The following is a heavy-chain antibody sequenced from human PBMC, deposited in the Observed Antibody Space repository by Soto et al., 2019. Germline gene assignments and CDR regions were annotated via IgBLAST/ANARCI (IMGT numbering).Heavy chain of an antibody. CDR1: GFSLSNARMG. CDR3: ALKVISSSWSRLDYYSGMDV. Sequence: SGPTLVNPTETLTLTCTVSGFSLSNARMGVSWIRQPPGKALEWLAHIFSNDEKYYSTSLKSRLTISKDTSKSQVVLTMTNMDPVDTATYFCALKVISSSWSRLDYYSGMDVWGQGTTVTVSS. D-gene: IGHD6-13*01. CDR2: IFSNDEK. J-gene: IGHJ6*02. V-gene: IGHV2-26*01.